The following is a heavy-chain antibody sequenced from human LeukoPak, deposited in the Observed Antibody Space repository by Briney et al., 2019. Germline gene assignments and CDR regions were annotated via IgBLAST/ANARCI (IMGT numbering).Heavy chain of an antibody. Sequence: GGSLRLSCAASGFGLSPYGMHWVCQIPGKGLEWVAVIRYDGVTKYNADSVKGRFTVSRDTSNNMVYLQMNSLRAEDSAVYFCARDPCYGDSCHTLDYWGQGTLVIVSS. J-gene: IGHJ4*02. V-gene: IGHV3-33*01. CDR2: IRYDGVTK. CDR3: ARDPCYGDSCHTLDY. D-gene: IGHD2-15*01. CDR1: GFGLSPYG.